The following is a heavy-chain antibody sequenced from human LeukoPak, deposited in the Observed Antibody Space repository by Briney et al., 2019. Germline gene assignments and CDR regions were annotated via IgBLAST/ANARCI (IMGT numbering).Heavy chain of an antibody. V-gene: IGHV1-3*01. D-gene: IGHD3-3*01. J-gene: IGHJ6*02. CDR2: INAGNGNT. Sequence: ASVKVSCKASGYTFTSYAMHWVRQAPGQRLEWMGWINAGNGNTKYSQKFQGRVTITRDTSASTAYMELSSLRSEDTAVYYCARDILGADTRQYYDFWGGYFGYYYYGMDVWGQETTVTVSS. CDR3: ARDILGADTRQYYDFWGGYFGYYYYGMDV. CDR1: GYTFTSYA.